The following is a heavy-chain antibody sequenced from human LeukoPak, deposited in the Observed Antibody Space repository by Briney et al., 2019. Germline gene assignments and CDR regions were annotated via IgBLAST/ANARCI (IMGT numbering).Heavy chain of an antibody. CDR3: ARVGGEAVLGEKDYFDY. CDR2: ISAYNGNT. D-gene: IGHD2-21*01. CDR1: GYTLTSYG. Sequence: ASVKVSCKASGYTLTSYGISWVRQAPGQGLEWMGWISAYNGNTNYAQKLQGRVTMTTDTSTSTAYMELRSLRSDDTAVYYCARVGGEAVLGEKDYFDYWGQGTLVTVSS. V-gene: IGHV1-18*01. J-gene: IGHJ4*02.